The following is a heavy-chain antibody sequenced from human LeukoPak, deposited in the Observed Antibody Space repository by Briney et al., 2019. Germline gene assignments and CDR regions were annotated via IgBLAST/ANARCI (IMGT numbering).Heavy chain of an antibody. J-gene: IGHJ4*02. CDR2: IKQDGSEK. D-gene: IGHD5-24*01. V-gene: IGHV3-7*01. CDR1: GFTFSNFW. Sequence: VQPGGSLRLSCASSGFTFSNFWMSWVRQAPGKGLEWVANIKQDGSEKYYVDSVKGRFTISRDNAKNSLYLQMNSLRAEDTAVYYCANGDGFDYWGQGTLVTVSS. CDR3: ANGDGFDY.